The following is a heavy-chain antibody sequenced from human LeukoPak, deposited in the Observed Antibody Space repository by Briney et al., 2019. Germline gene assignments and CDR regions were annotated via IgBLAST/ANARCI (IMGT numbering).Heavy chain of an antibody. J-gene: IGHJ6*02. D-gene: IGHD3-10*01. CDR1: GFTFRNYA. CDR3: AKVPYSDYGSGRPPFMDV. Sequence: PGGSLRLSCAASGFTFRNYAMSRVRQAPGKGLEWVSTISDSGSSTYYADSVKGRFTISRDNYRDTLSLQMDSLRAEDTAIYYCAKVPYSDYGSGRPPFMDVWGQGTTVAVSS. CDR2: ISDSGSST. V-gene: IGHV3-23*01.